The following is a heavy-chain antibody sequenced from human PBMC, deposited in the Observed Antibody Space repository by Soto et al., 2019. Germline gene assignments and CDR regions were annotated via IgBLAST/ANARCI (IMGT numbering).Heavy chain of an antibody. D-gene: IGHD3-3*01. V-gene: IGHV4-30-2*01. CDR2: IYHSGST. CDR1: GGSISSGGYS. Sequence: TLSLTCAVSGGSISSGGYSWSWIRQPPGKGLEWIGYIYHSGSTYYNPSLKSRVTISVDRSKNQFSLKLSSVTAADTAVYYCSRVERFLEWWALDVWGQGTTVTISS. J-gene: IGHJ6*02. CDR3: SRVERFLEWWALDV.